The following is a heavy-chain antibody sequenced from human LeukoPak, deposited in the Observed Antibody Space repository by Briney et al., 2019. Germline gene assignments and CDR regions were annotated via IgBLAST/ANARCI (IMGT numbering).Heavy chain of an antibody. CDR2: IDPSGGNT. V-gene: IGHV1-46*01. D-gene: IGHD3-9*01. Sequence: ASVKVSCKASGYTFTAYYLHWVRQAPGQGLEWMGIIDPSGGNTNYAQKFRGRLTMTRDMSTSTVYMELSSLRSEDTAVYYCARGSRPVYNLLTGKRYFDYWGQGTLLTVSS. CDR1: GYTFTAYY. J-gene: IGHJ4*02. CDR3: ARGSRPVYNLLTGKRYFDY.